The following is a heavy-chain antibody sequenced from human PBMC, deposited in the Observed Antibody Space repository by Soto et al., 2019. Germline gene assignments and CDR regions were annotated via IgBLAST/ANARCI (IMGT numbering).Heavy chain of an antibody. CDR3: AKIFSDEYDFWSGPYLDY. CDR1: GFTFSSYA. CDR2: ISGSGGST. J-gene: IGHJ4*02. D-gene: IGHD3-3*01. V-gene: IGHV3-23*01. Sequence: GGSLRLSCAASGFTFSSYAMSWVRQAPGKGLEWVSAISGSGGSTYYADSVKGRFTISRDNSKNTLYLQMNSLRAEDTAVYYCAKIFSDEYDFWSGPYLDYWGQGTLVTVSS.